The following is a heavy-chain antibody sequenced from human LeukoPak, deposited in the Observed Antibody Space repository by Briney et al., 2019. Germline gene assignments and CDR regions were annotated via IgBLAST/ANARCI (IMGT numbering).Heavy chain of an antibody. D-gene: IGHD1-26*01. CDR1: GGSISSTNR. CDR3: SRESGAFCPFGY. Sequence: PPETLSLTCGVSGGSISSTNRWSWVRQPPGQGLEWIGEISLTGETNYNPSLNGRVTMSLDKSRNQLSLSLTSVTAADTAIYYCSRESGAFCPFGYWGQGTLVIVPP. CDR2: ISLTGET. V-gene: IGHV4-4*03. J-gene: IGHJ4*02.